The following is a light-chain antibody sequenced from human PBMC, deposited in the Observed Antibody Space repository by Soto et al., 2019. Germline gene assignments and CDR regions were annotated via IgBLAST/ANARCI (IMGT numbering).Light chain of an antibody. V-gene: IGLV2-14*01. Sequence: QSALTQPASVSGSPGHSITISCTGTSSDVGGHNAVSWYQQYSGKAPKLLIYDVSSRASGVSNRFSGSKSGNTASLTISGLQAEDEADYYCSSYATGGSYVLGPGTKVTVL. CDR1: SSDVGGHNA. J-gene: IGLJ1*01. CDR3: SSYATGGSYV. CDR2: DVS.